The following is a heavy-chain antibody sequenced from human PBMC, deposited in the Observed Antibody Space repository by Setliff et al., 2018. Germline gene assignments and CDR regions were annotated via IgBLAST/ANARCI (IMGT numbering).Heavy chain of an antibody. V-gene: IGHV4-4*07. J-gene: IGHJ3*02. CDR1: GGSISSYY. CDR2: IYISGST. CDR3: ARDLWYSGSYEAFEI. Sequence: SETLSLTCTVSGGSISSYYWSWIRQPAGKGLEWIGRIYISGSTNYNPSLKSRVTMSVDTSKNQFSLKLSSVTAADTAVYYCARDLWYSGSYEAFEIWGQGTMVTVSS. D-gene: IGHD1-26*01.